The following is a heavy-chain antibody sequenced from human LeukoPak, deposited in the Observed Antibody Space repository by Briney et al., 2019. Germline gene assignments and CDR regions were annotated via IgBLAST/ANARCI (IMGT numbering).Heavy chain of an antibody. Sequence: GGSLRLSCAASGFIFSSYWMHWVRQGPGKGLVWVSRIKTDGSSTSYADSVKGRFTISRDNAKNTLYLQVNSLRAEDTAVYYCVRAIIGSFDYWGQGTLVTVSS. V-gene: IGHV3-74*01. CDR2: IKTDGSST. J-gene: IGHJ4*02. CDR3: VRAIIGSFDY. CDR1: GFIFSSYW. D-gene: IGHD2-2*03.